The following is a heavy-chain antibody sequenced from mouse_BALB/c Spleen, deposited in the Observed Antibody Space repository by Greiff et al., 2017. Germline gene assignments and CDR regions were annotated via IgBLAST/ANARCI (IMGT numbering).Heavy chain of an antibody. J-gene: IGHJ2*01. CDR1: GFTFSSYA. Sequence: EVQGVESGGGLVKPGGSLKLSCAASGFTFSSYAMSWVRQTPEKRLEWVASISSGGSTYYPDSVKGRFTISRDNARNILYLQMSSLRSEDTAMYYCARGDYYGSSYGDYFDDWGQGTTLTVSS. CDR2: ISSGGST. V-gene: IGHV5-6-5*01. D-gene: IGHD1-1*01. CDR3: ARGDYYGSSYGDYFDD.